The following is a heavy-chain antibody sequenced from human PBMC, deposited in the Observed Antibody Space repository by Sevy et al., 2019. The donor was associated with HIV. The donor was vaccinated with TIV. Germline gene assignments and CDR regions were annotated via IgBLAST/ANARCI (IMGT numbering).Heavy chain of an antibody. D-gene: IGHD6-19*01. CDR3: ARGGDNGWYYFDY. CDR1: GGTFSSYG. Sequence: ASVKVSCKASGGTFSSYGISWVRQAPGQGLEWMGGIIPILGTVNYAQKFQGRVTITADESTKTAYMELRSVGSEDTAVYYCARGGDNGWYYFDYWGQETLVTVSS. V-gene: IGHV1-69*13. J-gene: IGHJ4*02. CDR2: IIPILGTV.